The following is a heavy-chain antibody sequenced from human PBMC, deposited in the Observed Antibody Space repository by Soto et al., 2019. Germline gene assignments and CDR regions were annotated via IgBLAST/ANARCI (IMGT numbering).Heavy chain of an antibody. D-gene: IGHD2-21*02. CDR1: GFTFSSYG. Sequence: QVQLVESGGGVVQPGRSLRLSCAASGFTFSSYGMHWVRQAPGKGLEWVAVIWYDGSNKYYADSVKGRFTISRDNSKNTLYVQMNSLRAEDTAVYYCARDLLGDSTFDPWGQGTLVTVSS. J-gene: IGHJ5*02. CDR3: ARDLLGDSTFDP. V-gene: IGHV3-33*01. CDR2: IWYDGSNK.